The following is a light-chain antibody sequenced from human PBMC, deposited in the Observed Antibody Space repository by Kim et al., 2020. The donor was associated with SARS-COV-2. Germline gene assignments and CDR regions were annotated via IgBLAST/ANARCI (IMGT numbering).Light chain of an antibody. CDR2: DAS. CDR1: QGISKY. CDR3: QQGYDTPPT. Sequence: ASVGDRVTINCRASQGISKYLNWYQQKPGRAPKFLIYDASTLESGVPSRFSGSGSGTDFTLTINGLHPEDFGTYYCQQGYDTPPTFGQGTKV. J-gene: IGKJ1*01. V-gene: IGKV1-39*01.